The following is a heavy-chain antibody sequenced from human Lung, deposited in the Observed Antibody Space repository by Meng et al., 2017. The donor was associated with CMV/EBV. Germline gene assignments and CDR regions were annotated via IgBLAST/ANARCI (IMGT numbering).Heavy chain of an antibody. V-gene: IGHV3-30-3*01. Sequence: GGSLRLSCAASGFTFNTHGIHWVRQAPGKGLEWVALISYDGNSQYYADSVKGRFTVSRDNLQMNSLRPEDTAIYYCARGLVGASGVFWGQGTLVTFSS. CDR2: ISYDGNSQ. D-gene: IGHD1-26*01. J-gene: IGHJ1*01. CDR1: GFTFNTHG. CDR3: ARGLVGASGVF.